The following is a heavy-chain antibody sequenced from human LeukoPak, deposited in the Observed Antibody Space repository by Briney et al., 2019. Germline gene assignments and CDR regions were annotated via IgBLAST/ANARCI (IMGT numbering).Heavy chain of an antibody. CDR1: GGTLNKYS. Sequence: GASVKVSCKASGGTLNKYSISWVRQAPGQGFEWMGGIIPSFGLANYAQKFKGRVTITADESTSTIYMGLSSLRSEDTAVYYCARVREATLFDYWGQGTLVIVSS. J-gene: IGHJ4*02. CDR2: IIPSFGLA. D-gene: IGHD2-15*01. CDR3: ARVREATLFDY. V-gene: IGHV1-69*01.